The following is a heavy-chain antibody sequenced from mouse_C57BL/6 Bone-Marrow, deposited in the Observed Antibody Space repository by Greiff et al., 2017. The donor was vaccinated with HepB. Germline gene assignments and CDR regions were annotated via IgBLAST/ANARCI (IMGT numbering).Heavy chain of an antibody. V-gene: IGHV1-81*01. Sequence: VQRVESGAELARPGASVKLSCKASGYTFTSYGISWVKQRTGQGLEWIGEIYPRSGNTYYNEKFKGKATLTADKSSSTAYMELRSLTYEDSAVYFCARTIYYYGSSYWYFDVWGTGTTVTVSS. CDR1: GYTFTSYG. J-gene: IGHJ1*03. D-gene: IGHD1-1*01. CDR3: ARTIYYYGSSYWYFDV. CDR2: IYPRSGNT.